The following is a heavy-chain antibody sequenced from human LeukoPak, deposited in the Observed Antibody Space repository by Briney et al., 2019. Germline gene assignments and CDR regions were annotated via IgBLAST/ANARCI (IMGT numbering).Heavy chain of an antibody. CDR1: EYTFTSYD. CDR3: AVGLAGTFVDY. Sequence: ASVKVSCKASEYTFTSYDISWVRQAPGQGLEWMGWISAYNGNTNYAQKLQGRVTMTTDTSTSTAYMELRSLRSDDTAVYYCAVGLAGTFVDYWGQGTLVTVSS. J-gene: IGHJ4*02. V-gene: IGHV1-18*01. D-gene: IGHD6-13*01. CDR2: ISAYNGNT.